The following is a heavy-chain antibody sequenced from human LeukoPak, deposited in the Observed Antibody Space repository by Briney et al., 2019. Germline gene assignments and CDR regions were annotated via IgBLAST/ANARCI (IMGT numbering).Heavy chain of an antibody. CDR2: IKSKTDGGTT. CDR3: ARDLRL. V-gene: IGHV3-15*01. CDR1: RFTFSNAW. Sequence: GGSLRLSCAASRFTFSNAWMSWVRQAPGKGLEWVGRIKSKTDGGTTDYAAPVKGRFTISRDNAKNSLYLQMNSLRAEDTAVYYCARDLRLWGQGTLVTVSS. J-gene: IGHJ4*02.